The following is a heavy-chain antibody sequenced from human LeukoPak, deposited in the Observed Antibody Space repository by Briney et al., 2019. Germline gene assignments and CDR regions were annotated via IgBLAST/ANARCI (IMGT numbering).Heavy chain of an antibody. V-gene: IGHV1-2*02. CDR2: INPNSGGT. D-gene: IGHD2-2*01. CDR1: GYTLTGYY. J-gene: IGHJ4*02. Sequence: ASVKVSCKASGYTLTGYYMHWVRQAPGQGLEWMGWINPNSGGTNYAQKFQGRVTMTRDTSISTAYMELSRLRSDDTAVYYCARDPGYCSSTSCPMGYWGQGTLVTVSS. CDR3: ARDPGYCSSTSCPMGY.